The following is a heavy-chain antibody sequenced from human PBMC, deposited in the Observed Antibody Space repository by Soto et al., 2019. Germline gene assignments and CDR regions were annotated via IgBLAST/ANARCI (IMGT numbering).Heavy chain of an antibody. V-gene: IGHV1-18*04. J-gene: IGHJ6*02. CDR3: ARGSYIVVVPAASHYYYYGMDV. CDR1: GYTFTSYG. Sequence: EASVKVSCKASGYTFTSYGISWVRQAPGQGLEWMGWISAYNGNTNYAQKLQGRATMTTDTSTSTAYMELRSLRSDDTAVYYCARGSYIVVVPAASHYYYYGMDVWGQGTTVTVSS. D-gene: IGHD2-2*01. CDR2: ISAYNGNT.